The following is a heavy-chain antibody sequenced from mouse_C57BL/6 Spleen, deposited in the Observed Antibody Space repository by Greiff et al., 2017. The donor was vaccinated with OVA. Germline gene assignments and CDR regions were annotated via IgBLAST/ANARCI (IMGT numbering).Heavy chain of an antibody. CDR2: INPNYGTT. J-gene: IGHJ2*01. Sequence: EVKVVESGPELVKPGASVKISCKASGYSFTDYNMNWVKQSNGKSLEWIGVINPNYGTTSYNQKFKGKATLTVDQSSSTAYMQLNSLTSEDSAVYYCARGIYYYGMYYFDYWGQGTTLTVSS. CDR1: GYSFTDYN. CDR3: ARGIYYYGMYYFDY. V-gene: IGHV1-39*01. D-gene: IGHD1-1*01.